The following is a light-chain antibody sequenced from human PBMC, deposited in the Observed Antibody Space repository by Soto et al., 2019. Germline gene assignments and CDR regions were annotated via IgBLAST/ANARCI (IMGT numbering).Light chain of an antibody. CDR2: GAT. V-gene: IGKV3-20*01. Sequence: TQSPSTLSASVGDRVTITCRASQSVSSRYVAWHQQKPGQAPRLLLSGATNRATGIPDRFSGSGSGTDFTLTISRLEPEDFAVYYCQQYSNSPFTFGPGTKVEIK. J-gene: IGKJ3*01. CDR1: QSVSSRY. CDR3: QQYSNSPFT.